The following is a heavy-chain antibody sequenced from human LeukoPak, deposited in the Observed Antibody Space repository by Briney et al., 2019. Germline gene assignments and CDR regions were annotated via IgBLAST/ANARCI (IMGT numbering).Heavy chain of an antibody. CDR3: ARATVEMATIFDY. CDR2: IYHSGST. V-gene: IGHV4-30-2*01. J-gene: IGHJ4*02. Sequence: PSQTLFLTCAVSGGSISSGGYSWSWIRQPPGKGLEWIGYIYHSGSTYYNPSLKSRVTISVDRSKNQFSLKLSSVTAADTAVYYCARATVEMATIFDYWGQGTLVTVSS. D-gene: IGHD5-24*01. CDR1: GGSISSGGYS.